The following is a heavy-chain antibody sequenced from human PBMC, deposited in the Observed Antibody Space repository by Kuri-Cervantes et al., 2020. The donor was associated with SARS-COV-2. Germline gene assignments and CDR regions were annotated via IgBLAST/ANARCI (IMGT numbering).Heavy chain of an antibody. CDR3: AREKLGIGAFDI. D-gene: IGHD7-27*01. J-gene: IGHJ3*02. CDR1: GFTFSSYA. CDR2: ISSSSSYI. V-gene: IGHV3-21*01. Sequence: GESLKISCAASGFTFSSYAMHWVRQAPGKGLEWVSSISSSSSYIYYADSVKGRFTISRDNSKNTLYLQMNSLRAEDTAVYYCAREKLGIGAFDIWGQGTMVTVSS.